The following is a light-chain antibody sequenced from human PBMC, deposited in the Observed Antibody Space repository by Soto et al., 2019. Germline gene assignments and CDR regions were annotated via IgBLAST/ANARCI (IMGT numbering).Light chain of an antibody. CDR2: GSS. V-gene: IGKV3-20*01. CDR3: QQTYRTPLT. CDR1: QSVSSNY. Sequence: EIVLTQSPDTLSLSPGDRATLSCRASQSVSSNYVAWYQQKPGQAPRLLTHGSSSRATGIPDRFSGRGFGTDFTLVISRLEPEDFATYSCQQTYRTPLTFGGGTKVEIK. J-gene: IGKJ4*01.